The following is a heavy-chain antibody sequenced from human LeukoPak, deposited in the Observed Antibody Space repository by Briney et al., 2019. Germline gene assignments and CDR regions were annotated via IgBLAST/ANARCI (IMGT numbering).Heavy chain of an antibody. D-gene: IGHD4-11*01. CDR1: GGSISSYY. CDR3: ARDTTTVTTDGWWFDP. J-gene: IGHJ5*02. V-gene: IGHV4-4*07. CDR2: IYTSGST. Sequence: PSETLSLTCTVSGGSISSYYWSWIRQPAGKGLEWIGCIYTSGSTNYNPSLKSRVTMSVDTSKNQFSLKLSSVTAADTAVYYCARDTTTVTTDGWWFDPWGQGTLVTVSS.